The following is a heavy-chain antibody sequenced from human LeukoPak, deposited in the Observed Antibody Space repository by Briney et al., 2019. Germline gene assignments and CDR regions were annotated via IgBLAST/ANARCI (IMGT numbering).Heavy chain of an antibody. CDR1: GFTFSRHG. CDR2: ISPSGDIK. V-gene: IGHV3-21*01. CDR3: ARDLNLYSSGWYDAFDL. J-gene: IGHJ3*01. Sequence: GGSLRLSCVASGFTFSRHGMNWVRQAPGKGLEWVSGISPSGDIKYYVDSVKGRFTVSRDNAKNSLYLQMNSLRAEDTAMYYCARDLNLYSSGWYDAFDLWGQETMVTVSS. D-gene: IGHD6-19*01.